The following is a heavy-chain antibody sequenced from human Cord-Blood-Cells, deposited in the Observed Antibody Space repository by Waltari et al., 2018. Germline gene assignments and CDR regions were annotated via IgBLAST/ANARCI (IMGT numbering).Heavy chain of an antibody. CDR1: GGSFSGYY. Sequence: QVQLQQWGAGLLKPSETLSLTCAVYGGSFSGYYWSWIRQPPGKGLEWIGEINHSGSTNYNPSLKSRVTISVDTSKNQFSLKLSSVTAADTAVYYCARGITGTIPFDYWGQGTLVTVSS. D-gene: IGHD1-7*01. V-gene: IGHV4-34*01. CDR3: ARGITGTIPFDY. CDR2: INHSGST. J-gene: IGHJ4*02.